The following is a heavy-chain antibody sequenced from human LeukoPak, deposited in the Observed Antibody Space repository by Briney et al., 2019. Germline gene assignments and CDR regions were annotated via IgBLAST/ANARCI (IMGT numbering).Heavy chain of an antibody. D-gene: IGHD6-19*01. V-gene: IGHV3-53*01. CDR2: LHYDGTT. J-gene: IGHJ4*02. Sequence: GGSLRLSCAASGFSVSGKYMNWVRQAPGKGLEWVSLLHYDGTTYYSDSVKGRFTISRDISKNTLYLQMTSLRPEDTAVYYCAREDYPSGQGCFDSWGQGTLVTVSS. CDR1: GFSVSGKY. CDR3: AREDYPSGQGCFDS.